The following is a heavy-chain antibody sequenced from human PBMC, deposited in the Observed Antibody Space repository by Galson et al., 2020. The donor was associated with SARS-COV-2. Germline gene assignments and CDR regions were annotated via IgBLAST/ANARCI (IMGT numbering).Heavy chain of an antibody. CDR1: GGSISTSSDY. D-gene: IGHD3-3*01. Sequence: PSEPLSLTCTASGGSISTSSDYWGWIRQPPGKGREWNGKLNHSRSTNYNSSLKSRVTISLDTSKSQFSLNLSSVTAADTAVYYCARDVSYNDFWSGPQVYVDVWGKGTTVAVSS. CDR2: LNHSRST. J-gene: IGHJ6*03. V-gene: IGHV4-39*07. CDR3: ARDVSYNDFWSGPQVYVDV.